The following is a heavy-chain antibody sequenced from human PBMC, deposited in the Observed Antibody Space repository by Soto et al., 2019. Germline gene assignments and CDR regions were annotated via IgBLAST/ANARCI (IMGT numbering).Heavy chain of an antibody. V-gene: IGHV3-74*01. J-gene: IGHJ4*02. CDR1: GFTFSSYW. D-gene: IGHD1-1*01. Sequence: EVQLAESGGGLVQPGGSLRLSCAASGFTFSSYWMHWVRQAPGKGLVWVSRINDYASTTNYADSVKGRFTISRDNAKNTLYLQMNSLSAEDTAVYSCARGGLEPFDCWGQGTLVTVSS. CDR2: INDYASTT. CDR3: ARGGLEPFDC.